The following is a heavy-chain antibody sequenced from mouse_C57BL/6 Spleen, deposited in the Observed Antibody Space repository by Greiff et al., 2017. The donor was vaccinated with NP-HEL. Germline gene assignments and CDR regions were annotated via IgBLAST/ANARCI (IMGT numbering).Heavy chain of an antibody. CDR1: GFTFSSYA. D-gene: IGHD2-1*01. J-gene: IGHJ2*01. CDR2: ISSGGDYI. Sequence: EVKLEESGEGLVKPGGSLKLSCAASGFTFSSYAMSWVRQTPEKRLEWVAYISSGGDYIYYADTVKGRFTISRDNARNTLYLQMSSLKSEDTAMYYCTRDGDYYGNYEYFDYWGQGTTLTVSS. CDR3: TRDGDYYGNYEYFDY. V-gene: IGHV5-9-1*02.